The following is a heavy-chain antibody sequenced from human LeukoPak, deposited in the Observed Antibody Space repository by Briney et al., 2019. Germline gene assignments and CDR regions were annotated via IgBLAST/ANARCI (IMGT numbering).Heavy chain of an antibody. J-gene: IGHJ4*02. Sequence: GGSLRLSCAASGFTVSSNYMSWVRQAPGKGLEWVSVIYSGGSTYYADSVKGRFTISRDNSKNTLYLQMNSLRAEDTAVYYCATALNSGYDPFDYWGQGTLVTVSS. D-gene: IGHD5-12*01. CDR2: IYSGGST. CDR1: GFTVSSNY. CDR3: ATALNSGYDPFDY. V-gene: IGHV3-53*01.